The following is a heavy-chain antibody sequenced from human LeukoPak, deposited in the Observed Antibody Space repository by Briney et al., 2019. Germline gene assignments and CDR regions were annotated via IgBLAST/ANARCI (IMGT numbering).Heavy chain of an antibody. CDR2: ISSDSRYI. CDR1: GFTFRSYS. Sequence: PGGSLRLSCAASGFTFRSYSMNWVRQAPGKGLEWVSTISSDSRYIYYADSVKGRFTISRDNSNNTLFLQMNSLRAEDTAVYYCAKVRTGHYFDYWGQGTLVTVSS. CDR3: AKVRTGHYFDY. D-gene: IGHD1-1*01. V-gene: IGHV3-21*04. J-gene: IGHJ4*02.